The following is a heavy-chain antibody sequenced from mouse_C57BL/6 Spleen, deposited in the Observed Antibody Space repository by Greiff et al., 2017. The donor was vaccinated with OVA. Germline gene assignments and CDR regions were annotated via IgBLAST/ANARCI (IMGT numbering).Heavy chain of an antibody. D-gene: IGHD2-4*01. Sequence: VQLQQSGPELVKPGDSVKISCKASGYSFTGYFMNWVMQSHGKSLEWIGRINPYNGDTFYNQKFKAKATLTVDKSSSTAHMELRSLTSEDAAVYYCARSTMITSYYYAMDYWGQGTSVTVSS. CDR2: INPYNGDT. CDR3: ARSTMITSYYYAMDY. CDR1: GYSFTGYF. V-gene: IGHV1-20*01. J-gene: IGHJ4*01.